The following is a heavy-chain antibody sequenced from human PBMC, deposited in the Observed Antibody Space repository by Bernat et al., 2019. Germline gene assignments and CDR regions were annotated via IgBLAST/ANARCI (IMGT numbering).Heavy chain of an antibody. Sequence: EVQLVESGGGVVRPGGSLRLSCAASGFTFDDYGMSWVRQAPGKGLEWVSGINWNGGSTGYADSVKGRFTISRDNAKNSLYLQMNSLRAEDTALYYCARAGLQISQQLVLGSFAFDIWGQGTMVTVSS. CDR3: ARAGLQISQQLVLGSFAFDI. D-gene: IGHD6-13*01. V-gene: IGHV3-20*04. J-gene: IGHJ3*02. CDR2: INWNGGST. CDR1: GFTFDDYG.